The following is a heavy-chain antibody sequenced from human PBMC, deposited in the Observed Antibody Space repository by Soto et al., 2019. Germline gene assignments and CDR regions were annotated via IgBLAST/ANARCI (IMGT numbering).Heavy chain of an antibody. V-gene: IGHV1-3*01. D-gene: IGHD3-22*01. CDR2: INAGNGNT. J-gene: IGHJ4*02. CDR3: ARDRHPLYYYDSSGYPYYFDY. CDR1: GYTFTSYA. Sequence: ASVKVSSKASGYTFTSYAMHWVRQPPGQRLEKLGWINAGNGNTKYSQKFQGRVTITRDTSASTDYMELSSLRSEDTAVYYCARDRHPLYYYDSSGYPYYFDYWGQGTLVTVSS.